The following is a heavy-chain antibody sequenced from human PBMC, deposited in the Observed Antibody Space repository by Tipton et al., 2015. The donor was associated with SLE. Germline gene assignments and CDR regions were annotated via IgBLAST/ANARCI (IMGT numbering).Heavy chain of an antibody. Sequence: TLSLTCSVSGWSLREYQWSWVRQPPGKGPEWIGGITLGGAIDYNPSLKSRVAISVDTSKNHFSLRLTSLTAADTAVYYCTMRRPQVWSFDYWGQGNLLTVSS. CDR2: ITLGGAI. V-gene: IGHV4-34*01. D-gene: IGHD2-8*01. CDR1: GWSLREYQ. J-gene: IGHJ4*02. CDR3: TMRRPQVWSFDY.